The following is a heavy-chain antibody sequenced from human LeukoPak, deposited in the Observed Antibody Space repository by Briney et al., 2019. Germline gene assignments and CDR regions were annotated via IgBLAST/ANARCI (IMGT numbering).Heavy chain of an antibody. CDR3: APTGRFYKY. CDR1: GFTFTTYA. D-gene: IGHD3-10*01. V-gene: IGHV3-23*01. CDR2: ISVSGGST. J-gene: IGHJ4*02. Sequence: PGGSPRLSCAASGFTFTTYAMSWVRQAPGKGLEWVSSISVSGGSTYYAHSVKGRFTISRDNSNHTLYLQMNSLRAEDTAIYYCAPTGRFYKYWGQGTLVTVSS.